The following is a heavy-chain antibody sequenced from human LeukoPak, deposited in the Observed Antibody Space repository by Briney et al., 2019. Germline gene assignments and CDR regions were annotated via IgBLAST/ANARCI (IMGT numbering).Heavy chain of an antibody. Sequence: SETLSLTCTVSGYSISSGYYWGWIRQPPGKGLEWIGSIYHSGSTYYNPSLKSRVTISVDTSKNQFSLKLSSVTAADTAVYYCQGSYYAHFDYWGQGTLVTASS. CDR1: GYSISSGYY. CDR2: IYHSGST. D-gene: IGHD3-16*01. J-gene: IGHJ4*02. V-gene: IGHV4-38-2*02. CDR3: QGSYYAHFDY.